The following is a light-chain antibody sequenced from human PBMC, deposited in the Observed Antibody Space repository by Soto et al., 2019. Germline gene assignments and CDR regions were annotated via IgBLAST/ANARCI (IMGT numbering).Light chain of an antibody. CDR2: DAA. V-gene: IGKV3-11*01. J-gene: IGKJ1*01. CDR1: QSVGTS. Sequence: DIVLTKSPATLSLSPGDRATLSCRASQSVGTSLAWYKQQPGQAPRLLIHDAAYRASGIPERFRGSGSGTAFSLSISSLEPYDFAVYYCQHRSSLTRSFGRGTKVEV. CDR3: QHRSSLTRS.